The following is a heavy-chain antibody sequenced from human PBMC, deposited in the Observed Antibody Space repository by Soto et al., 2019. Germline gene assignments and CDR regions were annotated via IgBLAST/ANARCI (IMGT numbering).Heavy chain of an antibody. V-gene: IGHV3-73*01. Sequence: GPLIRSCIASGSPFSGSAVHWVRQASGKGLEWVGHIKKKATSYAPAYAASVTGWFTISRDDSKTQAYLPMDSLKTEDTAASYCTRVEGHTVGFDYWGQGTLVTVYS. J-gene: IGHJ4*02. CDR2: IKKKATSYAP. CDR3: TRVEGHTVGFDY. CDR1: GSPFSGSA.